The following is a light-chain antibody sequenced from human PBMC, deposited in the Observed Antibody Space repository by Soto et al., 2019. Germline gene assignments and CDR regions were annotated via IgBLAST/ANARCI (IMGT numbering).Light chain of an antibody. Sequence: DIQMTQSPSSLSASVGDRVTITCQASQDINNYLNWYQQKPGKAPKLLIYDASNLERGVPSRFSGSGYGTDFTFTISSLQHEDIATYYCQQYDNLPLTFGPGTKVDIK. J-gene: IGKJ3*01. CDR3: QQYDNLPLT. CDR2: DAS. CDR1: QDINNY. V-gene: IGKV1-33*01.